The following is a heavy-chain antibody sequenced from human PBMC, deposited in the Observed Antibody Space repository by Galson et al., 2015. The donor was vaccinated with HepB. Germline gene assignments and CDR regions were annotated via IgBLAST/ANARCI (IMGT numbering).Heavy chain of an antibody. D-gene: IGHD3-22*01. J-gene: IGHJ3*02. CDR1: RLIFYDYA. CDR3: AKQLAPKPEWGDSSGVDAFDI. V-gene: IGHV3-9*01. CDR2: IRWHSGSL. Sequence: SVRLACEASRLIFYDYAMHWARQAPGYGLELVSGIRWHSGSLGCADSVKGRFTISRDNAKNSLYLQMNSLRAEDTALYYCAKQLAPKPEWGDSSGVDAFDIWGQGTMVTVSS.